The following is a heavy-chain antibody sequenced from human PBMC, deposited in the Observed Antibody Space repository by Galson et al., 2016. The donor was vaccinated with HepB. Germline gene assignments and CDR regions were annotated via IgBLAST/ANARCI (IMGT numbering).Heavy chain of an antibody. Sequence: SLRLSCAASGFTFSAYWMSWVRQAPGKGLEWVAIIKSDGSENYYVDSVKGRFTISRDNAKNSLYLQMNSLRAEDTAVYYCASESGWSFDYWGQGTLVTVSS. V-gene: IGHV3-7*01. J-gene: IGHJ4*02. CDR2: IKSDGSEN. CDR1: GFTFSAYW. CDR3: ASESGWSFDY. D-gene: IGHD6-19*01.